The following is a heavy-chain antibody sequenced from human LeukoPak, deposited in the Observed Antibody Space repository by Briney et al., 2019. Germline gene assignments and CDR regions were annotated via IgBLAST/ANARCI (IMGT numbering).Heavy chain of an antibody. V-gene: IGHV4-39*01. Sequence: PSETLSLTCTVSGGSISSSSYYWGWIRQPPGKGLEWIGSIYYSGSTYYNPSLKSRVTISVDTSKNQFSLKLSSVTAADTAVYYCARAVDILTGYYTLWFDPWGQGTLVTVSS. J-gene: IGHJ5*02. CDR1: GGSISSSSYY. D-gene: IGHD3-9*01. CDR3: ARAVDILTGYYTLWFDP. CDR2: IYYSGST.